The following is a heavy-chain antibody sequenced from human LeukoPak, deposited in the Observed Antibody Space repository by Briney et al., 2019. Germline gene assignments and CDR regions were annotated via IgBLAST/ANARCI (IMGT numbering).Heavy chain of an antibody. CDR3: AKDLRGCGGDCYL. D-gene: IGHD2-21*02. CDR2: IYSGGST. CDR1: GFTVSSNY. J-gene: IGHJ4*02. V-gene: IGHV3-66*01. Sequence: GGSLRLSCAASGFTVSSNYMSWVRQAPGKGLEWVSVIYSGGSTYYADSVKGRFTISRDNSKNTLYLQMNSLRAEDTAVYYCAKDLRGCGGDCYLWGQGTLVTVSS.